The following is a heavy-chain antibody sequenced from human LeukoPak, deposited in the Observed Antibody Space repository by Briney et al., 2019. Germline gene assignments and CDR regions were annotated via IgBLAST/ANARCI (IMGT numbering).Heavy chain of an antibody. V-gene: IGHV3-15*01. CDR2: IRSNSDGGTI. J-gene: IGHJ5*02. CDR3: ATDFYDTT. Sequence: PGGSLRLSCAASGFIFSNYAMSWVRQAPGKGLEWVGRIRSNSDGGTIDYAAPVKGRFALSRDDSKNTLYLQMNSLQTEDTAVYYCATDFYDTTWGQGTLVTVSS. CDR1: GFIFSNYA. D-gene: IGHD3-22*01.